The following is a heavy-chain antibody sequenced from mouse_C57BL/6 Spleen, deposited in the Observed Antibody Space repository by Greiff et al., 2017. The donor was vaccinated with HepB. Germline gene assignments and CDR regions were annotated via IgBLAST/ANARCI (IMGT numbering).Heavy chain of an antibody. CDR3: ARYSNYGYFDV. Sequence: VQLQQSGAELVKPGASVKLSCKASGYTFTSYWMHWVKQRPGQGLEWIGMIHPNSGSTNYNEKFKSKATLTVDKSSSTAYMQLSSLTSEDSAVYYCARYSNYGYFDVWGTGTTVTVSS. CDR2: IHPNSGST. D-gene: IGHD2-5*01. V-gene: IGHV1-64*01. CDR1: GYTFTSYW. J-gene: IGHJ1*03.